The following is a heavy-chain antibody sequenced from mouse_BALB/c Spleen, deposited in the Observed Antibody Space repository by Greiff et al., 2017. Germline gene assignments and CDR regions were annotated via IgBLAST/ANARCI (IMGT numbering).Heavy chain of an antibody. CDR3: ARGRDAMDY. CDR2: ISNLAYSI. V-gene: IGHV5-15*02. Sequence: EVQLVESGGGLVQPGGSRKLSCAASGFTFSDYGMAWVRQAPGKGPEWVAFISNLAYSIYYADTVTGRFTISRENAKNTLYLEMSSLRSEDTAMYYCARGRDAMDYWGQGTSVTVSS. J-gene: IGHJ4*01. CDR1: GFTFSDYG.